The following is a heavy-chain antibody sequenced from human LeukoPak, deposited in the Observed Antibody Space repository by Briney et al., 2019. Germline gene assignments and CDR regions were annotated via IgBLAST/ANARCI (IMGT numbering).Heavy chain of an antibody. Sequence: SETLSLTCTVSGGSISSRSYYWSWIRQPPGTGLEWIGEINHSGSTNYNPSLKSRVTISVDTSKNQFSLKLSSVTAADTAVYYCARGLLETAVYYCSGGSCYSSKNYFDYWGQGTLVTVSS. J-gene: IGHJ4*02. V-gene: IGHV4-39*07. CDR3: ARGLLETAVYYCSGGSCYSSKNYFDY. D-gene: IGHD2-15*01. CDR1: GGSISSRSYY. CDR2: INHSGST.